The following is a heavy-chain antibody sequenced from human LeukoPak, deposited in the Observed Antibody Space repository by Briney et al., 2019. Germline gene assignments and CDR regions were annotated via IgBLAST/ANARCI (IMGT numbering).Heavy chain of an antibody. Sequence: GGSLRLSCAASGFTFSSYWMHWVRQAPGKGLVWVSRINSDGSSTNYADSVKGRFTISRDNAKNTLYLQMNSLRAEDTAVYYCARVSRSASSIDYWGQGTLVTFSS. V-gene: IGHV3-74*01. D-gene: IGHD5/OR15-5a*01. CDR2: INSDGSST. CDR3: ARVSRSASSIDY. CDR1: GFTFSSYW. J-gene: IGHJ4*02.